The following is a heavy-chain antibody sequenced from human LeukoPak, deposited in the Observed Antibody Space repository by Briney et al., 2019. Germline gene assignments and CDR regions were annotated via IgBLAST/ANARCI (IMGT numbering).Heavy chain of an antibody. CDR3: AKDRSMMTFGGIIISD. CDR2: IRYDGSHK. CDR1: GFTFSSYG. Sequence: GGSLRLSCAASGFTFSSYGMHWVRQAPGKGLEWVAFIRYDGSHKDYVDSVKGRFTVSRDNFKNTLDLQMQSLRVEDTAVYYCAKDRSMMTFGGIIISDWGQGTLASVSS. V-gene: IGHV3-30*02. D-gene: IGHD3-16*01. J-gene: IGHJ4*02.